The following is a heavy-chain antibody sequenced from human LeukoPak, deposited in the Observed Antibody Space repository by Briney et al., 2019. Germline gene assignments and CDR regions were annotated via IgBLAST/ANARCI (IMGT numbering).Heavy chain of an antibody. CDR3: ARHRLVEHRTNWFDP. V-gene: IGHV4-39*01. CDR1: GGSISSSSYY. CDR2: IYYSGST. D-gene: IGHD3-9*01. Sequence: PSETLSLTCTVSGGSISSSSYYWGWIRQPPGKGLEWIGSIYYSGSTYYNPSLKSRVTISVDTSKNQFSLKLSSVTAADTAVYYCARHRLVEHRTNWFDPWGQGTLVTVSS. J-gene: IGHJ5*02.